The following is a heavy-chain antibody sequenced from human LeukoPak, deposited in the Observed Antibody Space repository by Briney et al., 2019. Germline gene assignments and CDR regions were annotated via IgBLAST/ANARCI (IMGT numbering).Heavy chain of an antibody. V-gene: IGHV1-69*01. CDR2: IIPIFGTA. J-gene: IGHJ6*04. Sequence: ATSVKDSCKASGGTFSSYAISWVRQPPGQGLEWMGGIIPIFGTANYAQKFQGRVTITADEATSTAYMEPSRLRSEDTAVYYCALRYFDWLSRSRVYYYYGMDVWGKGTTVTVSS. CDR3: ALRYFDWLSRSRVYYYYGMDV. CDR1: GGTFSSYA. D-gene: IGHD3-9*01.